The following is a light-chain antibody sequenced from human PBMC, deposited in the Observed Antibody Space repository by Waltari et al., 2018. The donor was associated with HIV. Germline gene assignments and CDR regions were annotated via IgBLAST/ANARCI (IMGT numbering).Light chain of an antibody. V-gene: IGKV1-39*01. CDR1: QISTTY. CDR2: AAS. Sequence: DIQMTQSPSYLSASVGGGVTITCRGRQISTTYLNWYQQKPWRVPSVLLYAASTLQDGVPSRFSGSGSGTEFTLTIRILQPEDSATYFCQQSFTIPRTFAQGTKVEIK. CDR3: QQSFTIPRT. J-gene: IGKJ1*01.